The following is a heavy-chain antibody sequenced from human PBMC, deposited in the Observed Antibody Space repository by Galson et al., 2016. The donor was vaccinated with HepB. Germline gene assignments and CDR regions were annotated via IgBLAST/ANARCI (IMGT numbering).Heavy chain of an antibody. J-gene: IGHJ6*02. CDR3: ARAVMLGRGMGV. CDR1: GDSVYNNGAA. CDR2: TFYRSTGEN. D-gene: IGHD3-10*01. V-gene: IGHV6-1*01. Sequence: CAISGDSVYNNGAAWVWIRQSPSRGLEWLGRTFYRSTGENHYAGSVKNRITISTDTSRNQFSLHLNSVTPEGPAVYYCARAVMLGRGMGVCGQGTTVTVSS.